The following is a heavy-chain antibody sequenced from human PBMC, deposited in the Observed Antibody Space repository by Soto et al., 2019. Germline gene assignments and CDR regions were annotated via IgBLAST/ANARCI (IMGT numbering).Heavy chain of an antibody. D-gene: IGHD3-10*01. CDR3: AREAASDPSFYYHYMDV. CDR2: MNPDSGNT. CDR1: GYTFSNYN. Sequence: QEQLVQSGAEVKKPGAPVKVSCKASGYTFSNYNINWVRQASGQGLEWMGWMNPDSGNTGYAEKFQGRVTMTRNSSISTAYMEVSGLRSEDTAVYYGAREAASDPSFYYHYMDVWGKGTTVTVSS. V-gene: IGHV1-8*01. J-gene: IGHJ6*03.